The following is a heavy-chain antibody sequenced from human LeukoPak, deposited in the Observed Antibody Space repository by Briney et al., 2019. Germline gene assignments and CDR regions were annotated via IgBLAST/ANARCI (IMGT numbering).Heavy chain of an antibody. V-gene: IGHV3-23*01. J-gene: IGHJ4*02. CDR3: AKPDSSSWYGRGFDY. Sequence: PGGSLRLSCAASGFTFSSYAMSWVRQAPGKGLEWVSAISGSGSTYYADSVKGLFTISRDNSKNTLYLQMNGLRAEDTALYYCAKPDSSSWYGRGFDYWGQGTLVTVSS. CDR1: GFTFSSYA. CDR2: ISGSGST. D-gene: IGHD3-22*01.